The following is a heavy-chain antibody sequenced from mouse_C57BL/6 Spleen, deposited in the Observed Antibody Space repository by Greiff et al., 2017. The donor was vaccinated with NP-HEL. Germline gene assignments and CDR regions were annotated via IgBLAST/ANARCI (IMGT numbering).Heavy chain of an antibody. Sequence: VQLQQSGAELVRPGTSVKVSCKASGYAFTNYLIEWVKQRPGQGLEWIGVINPGSGGTNYNEKFKGKATLNADKSSSTAYMQLSSLTSEDSAVYYCARALTQVVPFAYWGQGTLVTVSA. J-gene: IGHJ3*01. CDR2: INPGSGGT. CDR1: GYAFTNYL. CDR3: ARALTQVVPFAY. D-gene: IGHD1-1*01. V-gene: IGHV1-54*01.